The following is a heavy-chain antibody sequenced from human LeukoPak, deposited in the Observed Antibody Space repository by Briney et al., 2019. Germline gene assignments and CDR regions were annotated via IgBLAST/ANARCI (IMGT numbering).Heavy chain of an antibody. CDR2: FVPEHGET. V-gene: IGHV1-24*01. D-gene: IGHD3-3*01. CDR3: SIRLRFLEWLAPGDH. Sequence: ASVKVSCKVSGHSLSEISMHWVRQAPGKGLEWVGNFVPEHGETVYAQNFQGRVTMSNDTSTETAYMELSSLRSDDTAVYYCSIRLRFLEWLAPGDHWGQGSPVTVSS. CDR1: GHSLSEIS. J-gene: IGHJ5*02.